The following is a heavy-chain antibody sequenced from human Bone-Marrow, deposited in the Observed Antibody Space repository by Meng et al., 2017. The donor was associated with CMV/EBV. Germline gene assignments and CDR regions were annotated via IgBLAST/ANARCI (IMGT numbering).Heavy chain of an antibody. CDR1: GGSISSSSYC. CDR2: IYYSGST. J-gene: IGHJ3*02. D-gene: IGHD2-2*01. CDR3: ARGLRNQLLSGAFDI. V-gene: IGHV4-39*07. Sequence: SEPLSLSCTVSGGSISSSSYCWGWIRQPPGKGLEWIGSIYYSGSTYYNPSLKSRVTISVDTSKNQFSLKLSSVTAADTAVYYCARGLRNQLLSGAFDIWGQGTMVTVSS.